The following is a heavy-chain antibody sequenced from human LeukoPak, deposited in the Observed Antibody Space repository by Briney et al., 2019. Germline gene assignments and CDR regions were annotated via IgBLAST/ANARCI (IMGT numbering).Heavy chain of an antibody. J-gene: IGHJ4*02. D-gene: IGHD3-22*01. CDR3: ASSSDAPGVY. CDR2: IEEDESAK. V-gene: IGHV3-7*01. Sequence: GGSLRLSCAASGFTFSSYWMSWVRQAPGKGLEWVANIEEDESAKYYVDSVKGRFTISRDNAKNSLYLQMNSLRAEDTAVYYCASSSDAPGVYWGQGTLVTVSS. CDR1: GFTFSSYW.